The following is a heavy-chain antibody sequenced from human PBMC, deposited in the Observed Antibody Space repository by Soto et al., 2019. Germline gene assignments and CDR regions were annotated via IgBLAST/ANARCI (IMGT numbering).Heavy chain of an antibody. CDR1: GFTFRDYY. CDR2: INSSGSAT. V-gene: IGHV3-11*01. D-gene: IGHD3-10*01. J-gene: IGHJ4*02. CDR3: ATEKGAGTSYFEY. Sequence: GGSLRLSCAASGFTFRDYYMTWIRQAPGKGLEWVSHINSSGSATYYADSVKGRFIISRDNAKNSLYLQMNSLRAEDTAVYYCATEKGAGTSYFEYWGQGTLVTVAS.